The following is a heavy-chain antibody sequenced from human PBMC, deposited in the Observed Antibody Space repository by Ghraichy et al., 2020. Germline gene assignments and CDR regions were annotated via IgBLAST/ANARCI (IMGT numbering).Heavy chain of an antibody. J-gene: IGHJ4*02. CDR3: ARGRGISIGWYYFDY. CDR2: LNGGGSKT. CDR1: GFTFSGYA. Sequence: GGSLRLSCAASGFTFSGYAMGWVRQAPGKGLEWVSCLNGGGSKTYYADSVRGRFTISRDNSRNTVYLRMNSLRADDTAIYYCARGRGISIGWYYFDYWGQGALVTVSS. D-gene: IGHD6-19*01. V-gene: IGHV3-23*01.